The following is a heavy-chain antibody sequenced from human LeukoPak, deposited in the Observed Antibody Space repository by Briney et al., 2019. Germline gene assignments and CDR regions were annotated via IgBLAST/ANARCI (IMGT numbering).Heavy chain of an antibody. Sequence: GGSLRLSCAASGFTFDDYAMHWVRQAPGKGLEWVSGISWNSGSIGYADSVKGRFTISRDNAKNSLYLQMNSLRAGDTALYYCAKDSSGYYEHFDYWGQGTLVTVSS. CDR3: AKDSSGYYEHFDY. CDR1: GFTFDDYA. CDR2: ISWNSGSI. V-gene: IGHV3-9*01. J-gene: IGHJ4*02. D-gene: IGHD3-22*01.